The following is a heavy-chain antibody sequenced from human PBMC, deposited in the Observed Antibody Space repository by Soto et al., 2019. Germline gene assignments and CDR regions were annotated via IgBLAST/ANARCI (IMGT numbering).Heavy chain of an antibody. J-gene: IGHJ4*02. V-gene: IGHV4-31*03. CDR3: ARSGYGSTDFDH. D-gene: IGHD6-13*01. Sequence: PSETLSLTCTVSGDSIARGAYYWTWIRQHPGQGLEWLGYIYYRGNTYYNPSLESRVSISLDTSENQFSLKLTSVTAADTAVYYCARSGYGSTDFDHWGQGTRVTVS. CDR1: GDSIARGAYY. CDR2: IYYRGNT.